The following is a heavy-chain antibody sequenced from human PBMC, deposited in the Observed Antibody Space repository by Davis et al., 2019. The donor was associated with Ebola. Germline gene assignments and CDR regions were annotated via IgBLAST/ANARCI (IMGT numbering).Heavy chain of an antibody. CDR1: GGSISSYS. V-gene: IGHV4-59*01. Sequence: MPSETLSLTCTVSGGSISSYSWSWIRQPPGKGLEWIGGYIYYNGNTNYNPSLESRVTISVDTSKNQFSLKLTSLTAADTAMYYCARALPGRRNAFHIWGQGTMVTVSS. CDR2: IYYNGNT. J-gene: IGHJ3*02. CDR3: ARALPGRRNAFHI.